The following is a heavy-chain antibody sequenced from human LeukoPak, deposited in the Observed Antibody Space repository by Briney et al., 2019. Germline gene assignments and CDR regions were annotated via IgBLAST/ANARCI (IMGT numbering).Heavy chain of an antibody. Sequence: SQTLSLTCTVSGGSIRSGDYSWNWIRQHPGKGLEWIGYIYYSGGTYYNPSLTSRVTMSVDTSKNQFSLKLSSVTAADTAIYYCARDHTETSSLNFRNYYYYGMDIWGQGTTVIVSS. CDR2: IYYSGGT. J-gene: IGHJ6*02. V-gene: IGHV4-31*03. CDR1: GGSIRSGDYS. D-gene: IGHD4-4*01. CDR3: ARDHTETSSLNFRNYYYYGMDI.